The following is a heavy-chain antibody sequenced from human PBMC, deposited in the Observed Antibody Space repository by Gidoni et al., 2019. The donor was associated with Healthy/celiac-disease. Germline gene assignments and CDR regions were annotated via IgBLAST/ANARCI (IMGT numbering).Heavy chain of an antibody. D-gene: IGHD3-10*01. CDR1: GFTFTRPA. CDR2: IVVGSGNT. V-gene: IGHV1-58*02. J-gene: IGHJ6*02. CDR3: AAGITMVRGVIGYYYYYGMDV. Sequence: QMQLVQSGPEVKKPGTPVKVSCKASGFTFTRPAMQWGRQARGQRLEWIGWIVVGSGNTNYAQKFQERVTITRDMSTSTAYMELSSLRSEDTAVYYCAAGITMVRGVIGYYYYYGMDVWGQGTTVTVSS.